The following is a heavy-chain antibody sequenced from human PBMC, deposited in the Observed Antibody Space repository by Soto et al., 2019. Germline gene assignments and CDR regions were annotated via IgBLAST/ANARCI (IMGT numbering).Heavy chain of an antibody. CDR3: ARDRGTYSDRSRFGYFEY. CDR1: GFTFRSYG. D-gene: IGHD1-26*01. CDR2: IWYDGSNK. V-gene: IGHV3-33*01. J-gene: IGHJ4*02. Sequence: QVRLVQSGGGVVQPGRSLRLSCAASGFTFRSYGMHWVRQAPGKGLEWVAVIWYDGSNKYYADSVKGRFTISRDNSRNTLYLQMDSLSAEDTAVYYCARDRGTYSDRSRFGYFEYWGQGTLVTVSS.